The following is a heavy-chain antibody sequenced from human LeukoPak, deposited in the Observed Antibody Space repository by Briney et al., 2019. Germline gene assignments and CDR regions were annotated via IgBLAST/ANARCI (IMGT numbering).Heavy chain of an antibody. CDR2: IYTSGST. Sequence: PSETLSLTCTVSSGSINSYYWSWIRQPAGKGLEWIGRIYTSGSTNYNPSLKSRVTISVDTSKNQFSLKLSSVTAADTAVYYCASSSIRAFDIWGQGTMVTVSS. CDR3: ASSSIRAFDI. D-gene: IGHD2/OR15-2a*01. J-gene: IGHJ3*02. V-gene: IGHV4-4*07. CDR1: SGSINSYY.